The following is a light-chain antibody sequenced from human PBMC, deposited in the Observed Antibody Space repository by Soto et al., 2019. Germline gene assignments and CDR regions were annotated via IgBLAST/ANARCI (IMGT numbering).Light chain of an antibody. CDR2: DAS. J-gene: IGKJ1*01. CDR3: QQYDGSPRT. Sequence: EIVLTQSPATLSFSPWEGVSIXCRASQSVSSYLAWYQQKPGQAPRLLIYDASNRATGIPARFSGSGSGTDFTLTISRLEPEDFVVYHCQQYDGSPRTFGQGTKVDI. V-gene: IGKV3-11*01. CDR1: QSVSSY.